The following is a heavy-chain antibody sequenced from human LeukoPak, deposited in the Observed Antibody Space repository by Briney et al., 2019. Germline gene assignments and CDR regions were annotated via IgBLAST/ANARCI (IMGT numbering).Heavy chain of an antibody. Sequence: ASVKVSCKASGYTFISYDINWVRQATGQGLEWMGWMNPNSGNTGYAQKFQDRVTMTRNTSISTAYMELSSLRSEDTAVYYCARRGYSSSWYTSLGYYYYYMDVGGKGTTVTVSS. CDR3: ARRGYSSSWYTSLGYYYYYMDV. J-gene: IGHJ6*03. D-gene: IGHD6-13*01. CDR2: MNPNSGNT. CDR1: GYTFISYD. V-gene: IGHV1-8*01.